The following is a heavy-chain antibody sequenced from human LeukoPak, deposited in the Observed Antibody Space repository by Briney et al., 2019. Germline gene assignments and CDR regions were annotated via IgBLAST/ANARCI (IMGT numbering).Heavy chain of an antibody. Sequence: RSGGSLRLSCAASGFTFDDYGMSWVRQAPGKGLEWVSGINWNGGSTGYADSVKGRFTISRDNAKNSLYLQMNSLRAEDTALYYCARESSVTTLVSYFDYWGQGTLVTVSS. V-gene: IGHV3-20*04. CDR2: INWNGGST. CDR3: ARESSVTTLVSYFDY. CDR1: GFTFDDYG. D-gene: IGHD4-17*01. J-gene: IGHJ4*02.